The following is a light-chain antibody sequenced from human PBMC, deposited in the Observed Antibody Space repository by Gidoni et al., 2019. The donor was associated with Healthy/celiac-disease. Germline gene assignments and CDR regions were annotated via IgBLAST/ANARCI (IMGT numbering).Light chain of an antibody. J-gene: IGKJ4*01. CDR1: QGISSY. V-gene: IGKV1-9*01. CDR3: QQLNSNPPYT. CDR2: AAS. Sequence: IQFTPSPSFLSASVGDRVTIPCRASQGISSYLDWYQQKPGKGPKPLIYAASTLQSGVPSRCSGSVAGTEFTLTISGLQPEDFATYYWQQLNSNPPYTFGGGTKVEIK.